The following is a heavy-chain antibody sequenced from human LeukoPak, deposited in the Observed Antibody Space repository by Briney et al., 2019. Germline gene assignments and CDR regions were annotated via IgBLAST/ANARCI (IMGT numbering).Heavy chain of an antibody. J-gene: IGHJ4*02. Sequence: PSETLSLTCTVSGGSISSFYWNWIRQPPGKGLEWIGYIYYSGSTNYNPSLKSRVTISVDASKNQFSLKLSSVTAADTAVYYCARALAGTEFDYWGQGTLVTVSS. CDR3: ARALAGTEFDY. CDR2: IYYSGST. V-gene: IGHV4-59*01. D-gene: IGHD6-19*01. CDR1: GGSISSFY.